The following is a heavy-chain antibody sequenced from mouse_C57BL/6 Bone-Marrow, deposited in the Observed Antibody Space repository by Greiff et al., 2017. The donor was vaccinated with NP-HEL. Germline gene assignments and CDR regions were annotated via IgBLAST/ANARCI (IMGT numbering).Heavy chain of an antibody. D-gene: IGHD1-1*01. CDR3: TRGGWGLLRYLWFAY. CDR1: GFTFSSYA. CDR2: ISSGGDYI. Sequence: DVMLVESGEGLVKPGGSLKLSCAASGFTFSSYAMSWVRQTPEKRLEWVAYISSGGDYIYYADTVKGRFTISRDNARNTLYLQMSSLKSEDTAMYYCTRGGWGLLRYLWFAYWGQGTLVTVSA. J-gene: IGHJ3*01. V-gene: IGHV5-9-1*02.